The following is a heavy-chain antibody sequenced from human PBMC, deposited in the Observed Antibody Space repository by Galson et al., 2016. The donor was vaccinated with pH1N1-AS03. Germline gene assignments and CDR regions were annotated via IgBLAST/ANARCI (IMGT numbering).Heavy chain of an antibody. CDR3: ARDPRGPCTSATCATTYYFGMDV. J-gene: IGHJ6*02. Sequence: SVKVSCKAFGYIFTGFYVHWVRQAPGQGLEWMGWINTDSGVTNYAQKFEAWVTMTRDTSVSTAYMELYGLKSDDTAVYYCARDPRGPCTSATCATTYYFGMDVWGQGTTVIVSS. V-gene: IGHV1-2*04. D-gene: IGHD2-2*01. CDR2: INTDSGVT. CDR1: GYIFTGFY.